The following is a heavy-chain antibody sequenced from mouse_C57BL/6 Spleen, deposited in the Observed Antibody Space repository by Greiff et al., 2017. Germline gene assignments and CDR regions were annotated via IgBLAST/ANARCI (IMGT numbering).Heavy chain of an antibody. J-gene: IGHJ3*01. V-gene: IGHV7-3*01. CDR3: ARPYYYGSSYFAY. CDR1: GFTFTDYY. CDR2: IRNKANGYTT. Sequence: EVQLMESGGGLVQPGGSLSLSCAASGFTFTDYYMSWVRQPPGQGLEWFGFIRNKANGYTTEYSASVKGRFTISRDNSQSILYLQMNALRAEDSATYYCARPYYYGSSYFAYWGQGALVTVSA. D-gene: IGHD1-1*01.